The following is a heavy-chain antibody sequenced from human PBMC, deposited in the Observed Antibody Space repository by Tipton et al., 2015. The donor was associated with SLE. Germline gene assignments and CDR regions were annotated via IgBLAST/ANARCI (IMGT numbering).Heavy chain of an antibody. J-gene: IGHJ4*02. Sequence: GLVKPSETLSLTCTVSGGSISSYYWSWIRQPPGKGLEWIGYIYYSGSTNHNPSLKSRVTISVDTSKNQFSLKLSSVTAADTAVYYCARGYRYFDWLSSYYFDYWGQGTLVTVSS. CDR3: ARGYRYFDWLSSYYFDY. V-gene: IGHV4-59*01. CDR1: GGSISSYY. CDR2: IYYSGST. D-gene: IGHD3-9*01.